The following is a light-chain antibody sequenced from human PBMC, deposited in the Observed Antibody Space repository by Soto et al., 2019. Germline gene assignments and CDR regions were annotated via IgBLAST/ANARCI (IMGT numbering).Light chain of an antibody. Sequence: DIQMTQSPSSLSASVGDRVTITCRASQSISTFLNWYQQKPGKAPKLLIYGASNLESGVPSTFSGSGSGTDFTITISSLQPEDFATYYCQHCFSTPLITFGVGTKVEIK. CDR2: GAS. CDR1: QSISTF. CDR3: QHCFSTPLIT. V-gene: IGKV1-39*01. J-gene: IGKJ4*01.